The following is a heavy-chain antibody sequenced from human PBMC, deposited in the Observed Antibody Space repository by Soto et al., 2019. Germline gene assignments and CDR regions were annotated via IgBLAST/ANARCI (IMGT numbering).Heavy chain of an antibody. CDR1: GFTFSSYA. J-gene: IGHJ4*02. CDR2: ISGSGGST. V-gene: IGHV3-23*01. Sequence: EVQLLESGGGLVQPGGSLRLSCAASGFTFSSYAMSWVRQAPGKGLEWVSAISGSGGSTYYADSVKGRFTIARDNAKNPLYLQTNSLRAEDTAGYYGAKDNRTPSTVTTEFDYWGQGALVPVSS. D-gene: IGHD4-4*01. CDR3: AKDNRTPSTVTTEFDY.